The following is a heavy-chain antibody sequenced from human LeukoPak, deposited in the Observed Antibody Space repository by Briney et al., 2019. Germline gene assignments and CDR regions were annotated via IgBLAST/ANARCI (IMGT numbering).Heavy chain of an antibody. CDR3: ASFGVVLPNYYGMDV. CDR2: INPNSGGT. CDR1: GYTFTGYY. D-gene: IGHD3-3*01. J-gene: IGHJ6*02. Sequence: ASVKVSCTASGYTFTGYYMHWVRQAPGQGLEWMGWINPNSGGTNYAQKFQGRVTMTRDTSISTAYMELSRLRSDDTAVYYCASFGVVLPNYYGMDVWGQGTTVTVSS. V-gene: IGHV1-2*02.